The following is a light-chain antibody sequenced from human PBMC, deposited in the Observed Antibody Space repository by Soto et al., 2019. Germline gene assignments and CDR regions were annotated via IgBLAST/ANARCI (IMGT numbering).Light chain of an antibody. V-gene: IGKV3-20*01. CDR1: QTVINNY. J-gene: IGKJ4*01. Sequence: EIVMTQSPATLSVSPGERATLSCRASQTVINNYLAWYQQKPGQAPRLLIYDASSRATGIPDRFSGSGSGADFTLTISRLEPEDFAVYYCQQYGSSPLTFGGGTKVDIK. CDR3: QQYGSSPLT. CDR2: DAS.